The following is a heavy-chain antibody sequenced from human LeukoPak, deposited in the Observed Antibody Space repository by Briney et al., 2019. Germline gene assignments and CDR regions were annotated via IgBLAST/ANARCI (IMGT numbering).Heavy chain of an antibody. CDR1: GGSISSYY. CDR2: IYTSGST. V-gene: IGHV4-4*07. CDR3: ARDELGYCSSTSCSPVGYYYYMDV. Sequence: SETLSLTCTVSGGSISSYYWSWIRQPAGKGLEWIGRIYTSGSTNYNPSLKSRVTMSVDTSKNQFSLKLSSVTAADTAVYYCARDELGYCSSTSCSPVGYYYYMDVWGKGTTVTVSS. D-gene: IGHD2-2*01. J-gene: IGHJ6*03.